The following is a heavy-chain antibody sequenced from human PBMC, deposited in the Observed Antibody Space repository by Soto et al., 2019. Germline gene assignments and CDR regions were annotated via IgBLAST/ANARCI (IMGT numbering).Heavy chain of an antibody. J-gene: IGHJ5*02. V-gene: IGHV4-59*01. CDR1: GGSISSYY. CDR3: ARDPHSNWFDP. CDR2: IYYSGST. Sequence: SETLSHTCTVSGGSISSYYWSWIRQPPGKGLEWIGYIYYSGSTNYNPSLKSRVTISVDTSKNQFSLKLSSVTAADTAVYYCARDPHSNWFDPWGQGTLVTVSS.